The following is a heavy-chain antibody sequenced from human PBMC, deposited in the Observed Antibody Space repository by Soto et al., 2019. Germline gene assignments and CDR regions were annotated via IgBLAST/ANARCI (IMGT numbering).Heavy chain of an antibody. D-gene: IGHD1-26*01. CDR2: ISSNGGST. Sequence: PGGSLRLSCSASGFTFSSYAMHWVRQAPGKGLEYVSAISSNGGSTYYADSVKGRFTISRDNSKNTLYLQMSSLRAEDTAVYYCVKGEVIVGADKYYFDYWGQGTLVTVSS. J-gene: IGHJ4*02. CDR1: GFTFSSYA. V-gene: IGHV3-64D*08. CDR3: VKGEVIVGADKYYFDY.